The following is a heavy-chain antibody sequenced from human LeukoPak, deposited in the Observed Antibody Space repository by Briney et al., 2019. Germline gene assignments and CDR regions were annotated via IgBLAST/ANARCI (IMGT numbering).Heavy chain of an antibody. D-gene: IGHD2-8*01. Sequence: GGSLRLSCTVSGFTFGDYAISWVCQAPGKGLEWVGFIRIKAYGGTTEYAASVKGRFTISRDDSKRIAYLQMNSLKTEDTAVYYCTRGSCTNGVCYHFDYWGQGTLVTVSS. CDR3: TRGSCTNGVCYHFDY. CDR2: IRIKAYGGTT. J-gene: IGHJ4*02. V-gene: IGHV3-49*04. CDR1: GFTFGDYA.